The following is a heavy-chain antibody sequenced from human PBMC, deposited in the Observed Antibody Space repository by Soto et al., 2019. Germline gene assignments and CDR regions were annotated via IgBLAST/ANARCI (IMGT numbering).Heavy chain of an antibody. CDR1: GFTFSNAW. CDR3: TTVHGYSYTYYYGMDV. CDR2: IKSKTDGGTT. J-gene: IGHJ6*02. D-gene: IGHD5-18*01. V-gene: IGHV3-15*01. Sequence: EVQLVESGGGLVKPGGSLRLSCAASGFTFSNAWMSWVRQAPGKGLEWVGRIKSKTDGGTTDYAAPVKGRFTISRDDSKNTLYLQMNSLKTADTAVYYCTTVHGYSYTYYYGMDVWGQGTTVTVSS.